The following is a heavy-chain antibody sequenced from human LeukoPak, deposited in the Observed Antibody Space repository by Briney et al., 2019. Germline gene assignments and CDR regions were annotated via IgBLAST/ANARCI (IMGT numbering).Heavy chain of an antibody. D-gene: IGHD4-17*01. Sequence: ASVKVSCKASGYTFTSYDINWVRQATGQGLEWMGWMNPNSGNTGYAQKFQGRVTMTTDTSTSTAYMELRSLRSDDTAVYYCARDLSMTTVANGYWGQGTLVTVSS. J-gene: IGHJ4*02. CDR1: GYTFTSYD. CDR3: ARDLSMTTVANGY. CDR2: MNPNSGNT. V-gene: IGHV1-8*01.